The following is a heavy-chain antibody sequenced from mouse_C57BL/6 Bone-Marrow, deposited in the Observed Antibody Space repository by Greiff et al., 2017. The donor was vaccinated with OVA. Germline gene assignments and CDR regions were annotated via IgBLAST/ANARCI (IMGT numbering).Heavy chain of an antibody. CDR2: FYPGSGSI. CDR3: ARHEEGYYSKNYFDY. V-gene: IGHV1-62-2*01. D-gene: IGHD2-5*01. CDR1: GYTFTEYT. Sequence: VKLMESGAELVKPGASVKLSCKASGYTFTEYTIHWVKQRSGQGLEWIGWFYPGSGSIKYNEKFKDKATLTADKSSRTVYMELSRLTSEDSAVYFCARHEEGYYSKNYFDYWGQGTTLTVSS. J-gene: IGHJ2*01.